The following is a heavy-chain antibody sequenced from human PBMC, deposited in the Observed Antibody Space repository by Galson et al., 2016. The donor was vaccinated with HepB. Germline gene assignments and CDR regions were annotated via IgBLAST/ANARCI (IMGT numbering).Heavy chain of an antibody. V-gene: IGHV3-23*01. Sequence: SLRLSCAASGFTFSSYAMSWVRQASGKGLEWVSAISGSTGRTYYADSVKGHFTISRDNYKNTLYLQMNSLRAGDTALYYCAKESPKNAGGAFDIWGQGTMVTVSS. CDR3: AKESPKNAGGAFDI. CDR1: GFTFSSYA. D-gene: IGHD1-1*01. CDR2: ISGSTGRT. J-gene: IGHJ3*02.